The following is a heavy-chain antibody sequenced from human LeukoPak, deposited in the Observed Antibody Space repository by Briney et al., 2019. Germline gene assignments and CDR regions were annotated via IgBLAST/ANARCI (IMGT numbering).Heavy chain of an antibody. CDR2: INSDGSRT. J-gene: IGHJ3*02. CDR3: ARVGARLGAFDI. V-gene: IGHV3-74*01. Sequence: GGSLRLSCAASGFTFSSYWMHWVRQAPGKGLGWVARINSDGSRTIYADSVKGRFTISRDNAKNTMYLQMNSLRAEDTAVYYCARVGARLGAFDIWGQGTMVTVSS. D-gene: IGHD6-25*01. CDR1: GFTFSSYW.